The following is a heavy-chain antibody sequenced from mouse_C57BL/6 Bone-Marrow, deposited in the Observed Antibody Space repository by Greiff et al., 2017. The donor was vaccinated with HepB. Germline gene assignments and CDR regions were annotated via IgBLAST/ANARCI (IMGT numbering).Heavy chain of an antibody. Sequence: DVMLVESGGGLVQPGGSLKLSCAASGFTFSDYYMYWVRQTPEKRLEWVAYISNGGGSTYYPDTVKVRFTISRDNAKNTLYLQMSRLKSADTAMYYCARLYGSSYTWFAYWGQGTLVTVSA. V-gene: IGHV5-12*01. J-gene: IGHJ3*01. CDR3: ARLYGSSYTWFAY. D-gene: IGHD1-1*01. CDR2: ISNGGGST. CDR1: GFTFSDYY.